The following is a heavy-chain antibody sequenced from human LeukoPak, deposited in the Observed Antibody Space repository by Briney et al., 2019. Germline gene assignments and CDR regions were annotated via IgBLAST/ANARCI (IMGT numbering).Heavy chain of an antibody. CDR1: GFTFSSYA. CDR3: ARAGPTTGFDY. Sequence: GGSLRLSCAASGFTFSSYAMHWVRQPPGKGLGWVAVISYDGSNKYYADSVKGRFTISRDNSKNTLYLQMNSLRAEDTAVYYCARAGPTTGFDYWGQGTLVTVSS. CDR2: ISYDGSNK. J-gene: IGHJ4*02. V-gene: IGHV3-30-3*01. D-gene: IGHD4-11*01.